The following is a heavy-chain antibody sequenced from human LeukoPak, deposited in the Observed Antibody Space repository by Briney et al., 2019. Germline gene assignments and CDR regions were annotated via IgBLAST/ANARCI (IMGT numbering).Heavy chain of an antibody. CDR1: GGSFTGYY. Sequence: PSETLSLTCAVYGGSFTGYYWNWIRQPPGRGLERIGKVSRSGNTSYNPSLKSRVTISVDTSKNQFSLKLSSVTAADTAVYYCARGGPSELDPWGQGTLVTVSS. V-gene: IGHV4-34*01. CDR3: ARGGPSELDP. CDR2: VSRSGNT. J-gene: IGHJ5*02. D-gene: IGHD1-14*01.